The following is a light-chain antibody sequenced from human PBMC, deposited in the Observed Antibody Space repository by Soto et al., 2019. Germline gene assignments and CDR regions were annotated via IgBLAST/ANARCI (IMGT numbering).Light chain of an antibody. Sequence: QSVLTQPPSASGSPGQSVTISCTGTSSDVGGYNYVSWYQQHPGKAPKFMIYEVSKRPSGVPDRFSGSKSGNTASLTVSGLQADVEADYYCSSYAGSNNPVIFGGGTKLTVL. J-gene: IGLJ2*01. CDR3: SSYAGSNNPVI. CDR2: EVS. CDR1: SSDVGGYNY. V-gene: IGLV2-8*01.